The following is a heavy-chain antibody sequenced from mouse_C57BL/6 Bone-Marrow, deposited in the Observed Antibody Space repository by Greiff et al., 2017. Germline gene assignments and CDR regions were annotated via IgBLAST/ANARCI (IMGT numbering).Heavy chain of an antibody. CDR2: INPGSGGT. Sequence: VQLQQSGAELVRPGTSVKVSCKASGYAFTNYLIEWVKQRPGQGLEWIGVINPGSGGTNYNEKFKGKATLTADKSSSTAYMQLSSLTSEDSAVYFCAAYGSSSWFAYWGQGTLVTVSA. V-gene: IGHV1-54*01. D-gene: IGHD1-1*01. CDR3: AAYGSSSWFAY. CDR1: GYAFTNYL. J-gene: IGHJ3*01.